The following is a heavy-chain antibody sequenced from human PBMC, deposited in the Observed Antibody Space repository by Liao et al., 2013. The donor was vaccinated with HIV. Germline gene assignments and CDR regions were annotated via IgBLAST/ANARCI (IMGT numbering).Heavy chain of an antibody. CDR1: GGSITSGDYY. CDR3: ARKGYYYDSSGYASITSYYYFYMDV. J-gene: IGHJ6*03. D-gene: IGHD3-22*01. V-gene: IGHV4-30-4*08. CDR2: IYYSGGT. Sequence: QVQLQESGPGLVKPSQTLSLTCTVSGGSITSGDYYWSWIRQTPGKGLEWIGYIYYSGGTYFNPSLKSRVTISVDSSKNQFSLKLRSVTAADTAVYYCARKGYYYDSSGYASITSYYYFYMDVWGKGTTVTVSS.